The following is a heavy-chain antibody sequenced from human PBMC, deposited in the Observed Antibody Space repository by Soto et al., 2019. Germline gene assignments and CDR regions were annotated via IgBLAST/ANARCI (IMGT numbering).Heavy chain of an antibody. CDR3: ARRAYSSSWYSPYYYYGMDV. J-gene: IGHJ6*02. CDR1: GYTFTSYD. Sequence: ASVKVSCKASGYTFTSYDINWVRQATGQGLEWMGWMNPNSGNTGYAQKFQGRVTMTRNTSISTAYMELSSLRSEDTAVYCCARRAYSSSWYSPYYYYGMDVWGQGTTVTVSS. CDR2: MNPNSGNT. D-gene: IGHD6-13*01. V-gene: IGHV1-8*01.